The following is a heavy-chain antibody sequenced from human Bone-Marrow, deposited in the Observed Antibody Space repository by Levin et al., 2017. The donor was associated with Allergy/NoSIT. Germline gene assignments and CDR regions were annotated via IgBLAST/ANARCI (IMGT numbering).Heavy chain of an antibody. D-gene: IGHD3-3*02. CDR3: VRKLGPFMVFDY. V-gene: IGHV2-5*02. CDR2: IYWDDDR. CDR1: GFSLTTRQAG. Sequence: SGPTLVKPTQTLTLTCTFSGFSLTTRQAGVGWVRQPPGKAPQWLALIYWDDDRRINPSLSGSLTITKDTSRDQVVLTMTNMGPADTATYYCVRKLGPFMVFDYWGQGILVSVSS. J-gene: IGHJ4*02.